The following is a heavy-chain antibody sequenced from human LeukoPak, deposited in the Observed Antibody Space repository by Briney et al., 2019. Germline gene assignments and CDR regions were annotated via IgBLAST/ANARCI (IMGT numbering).Heavy chain of an antibody. CDR2: IYHSGST. J-gene: IGHJ4*02. Sequence: SETLSLTCTVFGGSISSGSYYWGWIRQPPGKGLEWIGEIYHSGSTNYNPSLKSRVTISVDKSKNQFSLKLSSVTAADTAVYYCARVAEVGQQLVAGFDYWGQGTLVTVSS. D-gene: IGHD6-13*01. V-gene: IGHV4-39*07. CDR3: ARVAEVGQQLVAGFDY. CDR1: GGSISSGSYY.